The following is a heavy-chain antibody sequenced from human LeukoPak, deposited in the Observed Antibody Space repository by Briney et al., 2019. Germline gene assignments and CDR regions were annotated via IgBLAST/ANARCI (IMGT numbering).Heavy chain of an antibody. CDR3: ARDTTYYDSSGYKYYFDY. V-gene: IGHV6-1*01. CDR1: GDSVSSNSAA. CDR2: TYYRSKWYN. D-gene: IGHD3-22*01. Sequence: SQTLSLTCAISGDSVSSNSAAWNWIRQSPSRGLEWLGRTYYRSKWYNDYAVSVKSRITINPDTSKNQFSLQLNSVTPEDTAVYYCARDTTYYDSSGYKYYFDYWGQGTLVTVSS. J-gene: IGHJ4*02.